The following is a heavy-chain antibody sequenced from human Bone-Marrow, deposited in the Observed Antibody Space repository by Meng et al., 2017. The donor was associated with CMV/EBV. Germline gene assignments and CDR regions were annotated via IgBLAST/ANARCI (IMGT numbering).Heavy chain of an antibody. J-gene: IGHJ6*02. CDR2: INPNSGGT. V-gene: IGHV1-2*02. CDR1: GYTFTGYY. Sequence: ASVKVSCKASGYTFTGYYMHWVRQAPGQGLEWMGWINPNSGGTNYAQKFQGRVTMTRDTSISTAYMELSRLRSDDTAVYYCARDPPIVGAVAGRAYYYYGMDVWGQGTTVTRLL. D-gene: IGHD6-19*01. CDR3: ARDPPIVGAVAGRAYYYYGMDV.